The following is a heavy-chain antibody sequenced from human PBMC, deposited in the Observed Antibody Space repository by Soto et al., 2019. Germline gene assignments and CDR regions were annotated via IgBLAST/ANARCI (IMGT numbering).Heavy chain of an antibody. J-gene: IGHJ6*02. CDR2: FDPEDGET. Sequence: PGPSVKVSCKVSGYTLTELSMHWVRQAPGKGLEWMGGFDPEDGETIYAQKFQGRVTMTEDTSTDTAYMELSSLRSEDTAVYYCATDWPRLLGYYYYYGMDVWGQGTTVTVSS. D-gene: IGHD2-15*01. CDR3: ATDWPRLLGYYYYYGMDV. V-gene: IGHV1-24*01. CDR1: GYTLTELS.